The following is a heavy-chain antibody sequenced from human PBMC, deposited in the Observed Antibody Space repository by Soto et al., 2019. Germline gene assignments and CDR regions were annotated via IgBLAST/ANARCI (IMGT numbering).Heavy chain of an antibody. V-gene: IGHV4-59*01. CDR1: GCSISSYY. J-gene: IGHJ6*02. CDR3: ARDIMGTNYYYSGMGV. CDR2: IYYSGST. D-gene: IGHD2-8*01. Sequence: PAETLSLTCTVSGCSISSYYRNWLRQPPGKGLEWIGYIYYSGSTNYNPSLKSRVTISVDTSKNQFSLKLNSVTAADTAVYYCARDIMGTNYYYSGMGVWGQGTTVTVSS.